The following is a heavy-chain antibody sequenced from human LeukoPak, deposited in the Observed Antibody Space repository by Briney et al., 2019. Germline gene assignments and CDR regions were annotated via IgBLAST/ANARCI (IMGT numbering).Heavy chain of an antibody. CDR2: IYYSGST. V-gene: IGHV4-59*01. Sequence: SETLSLTCTVSGGSISSYYWSWIRQPPGKELEWIGYIYYSGSTNYNPSLKSRVTISVDTSKNQFSLKLSSVTAADTAVYYCGGSYYSGLRYYYGMDVWGQGTTVTVSS. J-gene: IGHJ6*02. CDR3: GGSYYSGLRYYYGMDV. CDR1: GGSISSYY. D-gene: IGHD1-26*01.